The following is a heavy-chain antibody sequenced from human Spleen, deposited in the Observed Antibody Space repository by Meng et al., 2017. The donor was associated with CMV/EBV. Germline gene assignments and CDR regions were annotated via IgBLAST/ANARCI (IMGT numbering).Heavy chain of an antibody. CDR3: ARGWTWITGWFDP. D-gene: IGHD3/OR15-3a*01. J-gene: IGHJ5*02. CDR1: GGSISSSSYY. V-gene: IGHV4-39*07. Sequence: QLQLQQSGPGLVKPSETLSLTCTVSGGSISSSSYYWGWIRQPPGKGLEWIGSIYYSGSTYYNPSLKSRVTMSVDTSKNQFSLKLSSVTAADTAVYYCARGWTWITGWFDPWGQGTLVTVSS. CDR2: IYYSGST.